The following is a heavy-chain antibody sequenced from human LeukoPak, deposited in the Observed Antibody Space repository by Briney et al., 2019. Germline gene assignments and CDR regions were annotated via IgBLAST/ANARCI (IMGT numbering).Heavy chain of an antibody. J-gene: IGHJ4*02. V-gene: IGHV4-30-4*01. Sequence: PSQTLSLTCTVSGGSISSGDYYWRWIRQPPGKGLEWIGYIYYSGSTYYNPSRKSRVTISVDTSKNQFSLKLSSVTAADTAVYYCASTNYDILTGYYHPCYFDYWGQGTLVTVSS. CDR1: GGSISSGDYY. CDR3: ASTNYDILTGYYHPCYFDY. D-gene: IGHD3-9*01. CDR2: IYYSGST.